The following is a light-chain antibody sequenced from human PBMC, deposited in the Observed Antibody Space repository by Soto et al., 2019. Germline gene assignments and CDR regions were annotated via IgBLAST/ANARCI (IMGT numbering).Light chain of an antibody. CDR1: SGDVGAYNY. CDR2: DVS. V-gene: IGLV2-14*01. J-gene: IGLJ1*01. Sequence: QSVLTQPASVSGSPGQSITISCTGTSGDVGAYNYVSWYQQHPGKAPRLMIYDVSNRPSGASNRFSGSKSGNTASLTISGLQAEDVADYYCSSFTNTYSYVFGTGTKLTVL. CDR3: SSFTNTYSYV.